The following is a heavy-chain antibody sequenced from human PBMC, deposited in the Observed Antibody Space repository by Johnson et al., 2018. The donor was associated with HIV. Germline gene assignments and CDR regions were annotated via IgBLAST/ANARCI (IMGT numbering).Heavy chain of an antibody. V-gene: IGHV3-30*02. CDR2: IRFDGSDK. D-gene: IGHD6-19*01. Sequence: QVQLVESGGGVVQPGGSLRLSCAASGFTFNDYGMHLVRQAPGKGLEWVSFIRFDGSDKYYADSVRGRFTISRDNSKNTLFLQMNSLRAEDTAVYYCAISVPGRWYSSSAFDIWGQGTMVTVSS. J-gene: IGHJ3*02. CDR3: AISVPGRWYSSSAFDI. CDR1: GFTFNDYG.